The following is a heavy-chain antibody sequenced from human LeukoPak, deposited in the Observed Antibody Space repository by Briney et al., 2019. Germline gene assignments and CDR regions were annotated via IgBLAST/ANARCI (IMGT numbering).Heavy chain of an antibody. V-gene: IGHV1-2*02. J-gene: IGHJ4*02. Sequence: ASAKVSCKASGYTLTAHYMHWVRQAPGQGLEWMGWINPNSGGTNYAQKFQGRVTMTKDTSISTAYMELSRLRSDDTAVYYCARGKYYYGSGSPLDYWGQGTLVTVSS. CDR3: ARGKYYYGSGSPLDY. CDR1: GYTLTAHY. D-gene: IGHD3-10*01. CDR2: INPNSGGT.